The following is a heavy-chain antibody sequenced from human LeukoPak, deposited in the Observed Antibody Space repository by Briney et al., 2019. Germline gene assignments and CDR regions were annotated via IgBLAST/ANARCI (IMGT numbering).Heavy chain of an antibody. V-gene: IGHV4-4*02. CDR2: IYHSGST. J-gene: IGHJ4*02. CDR3: ARGLAGYYGSGSWIY. Sequence: PSETLSLTCAVSGGSISSSNWWSWVRQPPGKGLEWIGEIYHSGSTNYNPSLKSRVTISVDKSKNQFSLKLSSVTAADTAVYYCARGLAGYYGSGSWIYWGQGTLVTVSS. CDR1: GGSISSSNW. D-gene: IGHD3-10*01.